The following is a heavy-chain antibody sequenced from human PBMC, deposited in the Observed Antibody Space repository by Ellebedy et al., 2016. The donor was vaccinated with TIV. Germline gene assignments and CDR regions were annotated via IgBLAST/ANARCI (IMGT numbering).Heavy chain of an antibody. CDR1: GYTFTSYD. Sequence: ASVKVSXKASGYTFTSYDINWVRQATGQGLEWMGWMNPNSGNTGYAQKFQGRVTMTRNTSISTAYMELSSLRSEDTAVYYCARGRVVVVAAIYYFDYWGQGTLVTVSS. J-gene: IGHJ4*02. CDR2: MNPNSGNT. V-gene: IGHV1-8*01. CDR3: ARGRVVVVAAIYYFDY. D-gene: IGHD2-15*01.